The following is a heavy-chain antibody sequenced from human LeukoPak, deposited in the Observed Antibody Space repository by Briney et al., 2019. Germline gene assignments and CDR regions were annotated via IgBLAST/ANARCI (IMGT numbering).Heavy chain of an antibody. CDR3: ARDPSSVVVAATSFVDY. Sequence: KSGGSLRLSCAASGFTFSSYSMNWVRQAPGKGLEWVSSISSSSSYIYYADSVKGRFTISRDNAKNSLYLQMNSLRAEDTAVYYCARDPSSVVVAATSFVDYWGQGTLVTVSS. D-gene: IGHD2-15*01. V-gene: IGHV3-21*01. J-gene: IGHJ4*02. CDR1: GFTFSSYS. CDR2: ISSSSSYI.